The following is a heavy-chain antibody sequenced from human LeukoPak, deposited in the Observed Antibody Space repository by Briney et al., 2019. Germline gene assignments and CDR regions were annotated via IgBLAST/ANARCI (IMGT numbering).Heavy chain of an antibody. V-gene: IGHV4-39*02. D-gene: IGHD5-18*01. J-gene: IGHJ4*02. CDR3: ASPNVDTTQY. Sequence: PSETLSLTCTVSGGSISSSSFSWGWIRQPPGKGLEWIGSIYYSGSTYYNPSLKSRVTISVDTSRNHFSLKLSSVTAADTAVYHCASPNVDTTQYWGQGTLVTVSS. CDR2: IYYSGST. CDR1: GGSISSSSFS.